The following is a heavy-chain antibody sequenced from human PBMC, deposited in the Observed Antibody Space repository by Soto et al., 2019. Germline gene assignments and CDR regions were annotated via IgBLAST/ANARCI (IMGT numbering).Heavy chain of an antibody. CDR1: GFTFSSYA. D-gene: IGHD4-4*01. J-gene: IGHJ4*02. V-gene: IGHV3-23*01. CDR3: AKPKYSNYMDY. Sequence: EVQLLESGGGFIQPGGSLRLSCEASGFTFSSYAMSWVRQAPGKGLEWVSVISGSGDTTHYADSVKGRFTISRDNSKNTLYLQMNSLRAEDTAVYYCAKPKYSNYMDYWGQGTLVTVST. CDR2: ISGSGDTT.